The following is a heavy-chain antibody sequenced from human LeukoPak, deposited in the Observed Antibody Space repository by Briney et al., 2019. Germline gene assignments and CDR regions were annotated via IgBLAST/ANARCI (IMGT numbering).Heavy chain of an antibody. CDR2: IHNSGST. J-gene: IGHJ4*02. V-gene: IGHV4-31*03. CDR1: CGSISSGGYY. Sequence: SETLSLTRTVSCGSISSGGYYSNWIRQHPGKGLEWIGYIHNSGSTYYNPSLKRRSTISVDTSKNPFSLKLSSVTAADTAVYYCARGYCTNGVCSSDYFDYWGQGKLVTVSS. D-gene: IGHD2-8*01. CDR3: ARGYCTNGVCSSDYFDY.